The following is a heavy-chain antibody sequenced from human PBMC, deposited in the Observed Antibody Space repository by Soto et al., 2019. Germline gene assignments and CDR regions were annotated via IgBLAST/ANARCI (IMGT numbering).Heavy chain of an antibody. J-gene: IGHJ6*02. CDR2: IYYSGST. CDR1: GGSISSGGYY. D-gene: IGHD3-10*01. Sequence: SETLSLTCTVSGGSISSGGYYWSWIRQHPGKGLEWIGYIYYSGSTYYNPSLKSRVTISVDTSKNQFSLKLSSVTAADTAVYYCARNDGSGRYSYYYYYGMDVWGQGTTVTVSS. V-gene: IGHV4-31*03. CDR3: ARNDGSGRYSYYYYYGMDV.